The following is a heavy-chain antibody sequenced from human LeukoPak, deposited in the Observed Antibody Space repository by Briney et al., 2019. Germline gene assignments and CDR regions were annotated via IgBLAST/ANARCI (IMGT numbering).Heavy chain of an antibody. CDR2: IRDSGET. D-gene: IGHD4-17*01. CDR1: GFTFSNAW. Sequence: PGGSLRLSCAASGFTFSNAWMSWVRQAPGKGLEWVSLIRDSGETFYADSVKGRFTISRDNSKNMMYLQMNRLRVEDTAVYFCARDRAVTQDWVEFDPWGQGTLVTVSS. CDR3: ARDRAVTQDWVEFDP. V-gene: IGHV3-66*03. J-gene: IGHJ5*02.